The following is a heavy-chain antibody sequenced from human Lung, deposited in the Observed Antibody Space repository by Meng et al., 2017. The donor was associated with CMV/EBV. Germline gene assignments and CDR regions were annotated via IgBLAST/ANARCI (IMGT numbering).Heavy chain of an antibody. CDR3: ARDVSPRSSAYFAIYYFYALDV. CDR1: GFTFSSYS. Sequence: GESLKISCAASGFTFSSYSMNWVRQAPGKGLEWVSSISNSGAYIYYADSVKGRFPISRDNAQNSLFLHMNSLRAEDSAVYYCARDVSPRSSAYFAIYYFYALDVWGQGTTVTGSS. V-gene: IGHV3-21*01. CDR2: ISNSGAYI. D-gene: IGHD2-21*01. J-gene: IGHJ6*02.